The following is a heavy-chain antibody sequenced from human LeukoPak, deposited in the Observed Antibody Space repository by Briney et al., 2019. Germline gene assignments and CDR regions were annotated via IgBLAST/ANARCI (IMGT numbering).Heavy chain of an antibody. CDR2: ISSTGSTI. J-gene: IGHJ4*02. V-gene: IGHV3-48*03. CDR1: GFTFSSYE. Sequence: GGSLRLSCAASGFTFSSYEMNWVRQAPGKGLEWVSYISSTGSTIYYADSVKGRFTISRDNAKNSLYLQINSLRPKHMGVYYWGRGGGYYASGSSYWGQGTLVTVSS. CDR3: GRGGGYYASGSSY. D-gene: IGHD3-10*01.